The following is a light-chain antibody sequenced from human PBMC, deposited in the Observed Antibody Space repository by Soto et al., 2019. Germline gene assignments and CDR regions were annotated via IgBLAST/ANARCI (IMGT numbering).Light chain of an antibody. J-gene: IGLJ1*01. CDR3: CAYAGGDHLFV. V-gene: IGLV2-23*01. Sequence: SALAHPASVSGSPGQSITISCTGSSSDIGGFGLVSWYRHHPGEAPKLIIFEGSKRPSGVSSRFSGSKSGNTASLTISGLQAEDEAGYYCCAYAGGDHLFVFGAGTKVTVL. CDR2: EGS. CDR1: SSDIGGFGL.